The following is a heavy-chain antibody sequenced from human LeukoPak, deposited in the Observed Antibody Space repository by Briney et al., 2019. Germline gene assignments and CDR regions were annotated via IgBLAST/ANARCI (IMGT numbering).Heavy chain of an antibody. CDR2: INPNSGGT. D-gene: IGHD2-15*01. CDR1: GYTFTGYY. Sequence: GASVKVSCKASGYTFTGYYMHWVRQAPGQGLEWMGWINPNSGGTNYAQTFQGRVTMTRDTPISTAYMELSRLRSDDTAVYYCARGECSGGSCYDDFDYWGQGTLVTVSS. J-gene: IGHJ4*02. V-gene: IGHV1-2*02. CDR3: ARGECSGGSCYDDFDY.